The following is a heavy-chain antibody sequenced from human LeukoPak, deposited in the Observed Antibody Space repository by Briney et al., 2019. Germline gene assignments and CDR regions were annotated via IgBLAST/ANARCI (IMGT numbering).Heavy chain of an antibody. D-gene: IGHD6-25*01. CDR3: ARDRKSSGGYFQH. Sequence: GGSLRLSCAASGFTFSNYWMSWVRQAPGKGLQWVANIKQDGSEKYYVDSVKGRFTISRDNAKNSLYLQMNSLRAEDTAVYYCARDRKSSGGYFQHWGQGTLVTVSS. CDR1: GFTFSNYW. CDR2: IKQDGSEK. J-gene: IGHJ1*01. V-gene: IGHV3-7*01.